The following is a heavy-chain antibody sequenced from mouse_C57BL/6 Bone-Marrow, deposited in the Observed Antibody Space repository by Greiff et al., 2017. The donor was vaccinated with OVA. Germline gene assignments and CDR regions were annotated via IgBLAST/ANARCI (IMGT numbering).Heavy chain of an antibody. CDR1: GFTFSDYY. Sequence: EVQLVESGGGLVQPGGSLKLSCAASGFTFSDYYMYWVRQTPEKRLEWVAYISNGGGSTYYPDTVKGRFTISRDNAKNTLYLQMSRLKSEDTAMYYCARGGYYAPFAYWGQGTLSLSLQ. V-gene: IGHV5-12*01. CDR3: ARGGYYAPFAY. CDR2: ISNGGGST. D-gene: IGHD2-3*01. J-gene: IGHJ3*01.